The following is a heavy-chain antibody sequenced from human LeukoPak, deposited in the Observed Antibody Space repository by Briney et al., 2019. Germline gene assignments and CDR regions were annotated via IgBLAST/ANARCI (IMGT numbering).Heavy chain of an antibody. Sequence: PSETLSLTCTVSGGSISSGDYYWSWIRQPPGKGLEWIGYIYYSGSTYYNPSLKSRVTISVDTSKNQFSLKLSSVTAADTAVYYCARVVPPLRAIDYWGQGTLVTVSS. V-gene: IGHV4-30-4*01. J-gene: IGHJ4*02. D-gene: IGHD6-13*01. CDR1: GGSISSGDYY. CDR3: ARVVPPLRAIDY. CDR2: IYYSGST.